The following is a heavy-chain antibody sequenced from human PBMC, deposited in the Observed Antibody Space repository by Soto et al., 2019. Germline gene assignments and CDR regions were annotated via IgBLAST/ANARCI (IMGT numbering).Heavy chain of an antibody. J-gene: IGHJ4*02. V-gene: IGHV4-4*02. Sequence: QVQLQESGPGLVDPLGTLSLTCAVSGTSVSGANWWGWVRQPPGKALEWIGEIHSSGNTDYNPSLKSRVTISRDMSKNEFSLKLTSVTAADTAVYYCARTGPYSSGNNWGEGTLVTVSS. CDR3: ARTGPYSSGNN. CDR1: GTSVSGANW. D-gene: IGHD3-22*01. CDR2: IHSSGNT.